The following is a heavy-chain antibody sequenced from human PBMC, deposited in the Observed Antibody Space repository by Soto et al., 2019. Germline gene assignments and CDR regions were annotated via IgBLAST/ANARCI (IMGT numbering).Heavy chain of an antibody. CDR1: GGSFSGYY. D-gene: IGHD3-10*01. J-gene: IGHJ6*03. V-gene: IGHV4-34*01. CDR2: INHSGST. CDR3: ARSLVFGSGSFRYYYYYMDV. Sequence: SETLSLTCAVYGGSFSGYYWSWIRQPPGKGLEWIGEINHSGSTNYNPSLKSRVTISVDTSKNQFSLKLSSVTAADTAVYYCARSLVFGSGSFRYYYYYMDVWGKGTTVTVSS.